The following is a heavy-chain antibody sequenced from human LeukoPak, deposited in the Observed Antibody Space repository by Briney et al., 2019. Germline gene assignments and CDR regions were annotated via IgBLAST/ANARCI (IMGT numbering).Heavy chain of an antibody. CDR1: GYTFTSYA. V-gene: IGHV1-3*01. D-gene: IGHD5-12*01. CDR3: VVDIVAGDYYYGMDV. J-gene: IGHJ6*04. Sequence: ASVKVSCKASGYTFTSYAIHWVRQAPGQRLEWMGWINAGNGNTKYSQKFQGRVTITRDTSASTAYMELSSLRSEDTAVYYCVVDIVAGDYYYGMDVWGKGTTVTVSS. CDR2: INAGNGNT.